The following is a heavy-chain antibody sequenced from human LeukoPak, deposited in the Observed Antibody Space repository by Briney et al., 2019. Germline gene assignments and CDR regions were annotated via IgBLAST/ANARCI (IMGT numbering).Heavy chain of an antibody. V-gene: IGHV3-30*03. J-gene: IGHJ4*02. Sequence: GRSLRLSCAASGFTFRNYGMHWVRQAPGKGLDWVAVISYDGSNKYYADSVKGRFTISRDNSKNTLYLQMNSLRAEDTAVYYCARDRAGCSSISCYAFDYWGQGTLVTVSS. CDR1: GFTFRNYG. CDR3: ARDRAGCSSISCYAFDY. CDR2: ISYDGSNK. D-gene: IGHD2-2*01.